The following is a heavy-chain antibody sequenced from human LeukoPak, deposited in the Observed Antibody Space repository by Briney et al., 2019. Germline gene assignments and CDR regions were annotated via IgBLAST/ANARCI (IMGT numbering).Heavy chain of an antibody. J-gene: IGHJ4*02. CDR1: GFTFSSYA. Sequence: PGASLRLSCAASGFTFSSYAMSWVRQALGKGLEWVSAISGSGGSTYYADSVKGRFTISRDNSKNTLYLQMNSLRAEDTAVYYCAKDFEGIVVVVAATLTYWGQGTLVTVSS. CDR3: AKDFEGIVVVVAATLTY. V-gene: IGHV3-23*01. CDR2: ISGSGGST. D-gene: IGHD2-15*01.